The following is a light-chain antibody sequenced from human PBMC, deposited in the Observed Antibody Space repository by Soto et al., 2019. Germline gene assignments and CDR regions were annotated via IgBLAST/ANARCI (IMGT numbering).Light chain of an antibody. CDR2: EGS. J-gene: IGLJ1*01. CDR3: CSYAGSSTYV. CDR1: SSDVGSYNL. V-gene: IGLV2-23*01. Sequence: LTQPASVSGSPGQSITISCTGTSSDVGSYNLVSWYQQHPGKAPKLMIYEGSKRPSGVSNRFSGSKSGNTASLTISGLQAEDEADYYCCSYAGSSTYVFGAGTRSPS.